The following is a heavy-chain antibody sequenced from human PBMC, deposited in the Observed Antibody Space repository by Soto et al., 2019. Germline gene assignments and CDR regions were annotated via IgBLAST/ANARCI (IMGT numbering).Heavy chain of an antibody. CDR2: IYYSGST. J-gene: IGHJ4*02. D-gene: IGHD3-10*01. CDR1: GGSISSYY. CDR3: ARNYGPGYTFDY. Sequence: SETLSLTCTVSGGSISSYYWSWIRQPPGKGLEWIGYIYYSGSTHYNPSLKSRVTISVDTSKNQFSLKLSSVTAADTAVYYCARNYGPGYTFDYWGQGTLVTVS. V-gene: IGHV4-59*08.